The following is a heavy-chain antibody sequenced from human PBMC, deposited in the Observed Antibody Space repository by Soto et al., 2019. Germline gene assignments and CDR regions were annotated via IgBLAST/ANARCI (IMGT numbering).Heavy chain of an antibody. CDR2: NSNKASSYTT. J-gene: IGHJ4*02. CDR3: AREGSSSGPDYEY. CDR1: GFSFSDYY. D-gene: IGHD3-22*01. V-gene: IGHV3-72*01. Sequence: EVQLVESGGGLVQPGGSLRLSCAASGFSFSDYYINWVRQAPGKGLEWVGRNSNKASSYTTDYAAFVKGRFTISSDDSKNLIYLQMNSLKTEHTAVYYCAREGSSSGPDYEYWGQGTLVSVSS.